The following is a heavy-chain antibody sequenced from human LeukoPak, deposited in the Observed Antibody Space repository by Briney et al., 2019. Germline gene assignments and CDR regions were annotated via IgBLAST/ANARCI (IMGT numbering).Heavy chain of an antibody. CDR1: GFTFSSYS. J-gene: IGHJ3*02. V-gene: IGHV3-48*02. D-gene: IGHD2-21*02. CDR3: ARDRYCGGDCYSNAFDI. CDR2: ISSSSTTI. Sequence: GGSLRLSCAASGFTFSSYSMNWVRQAPGKGLEWASYISSSSTTIYYADSLKGRFTISRDNGKNSLYLQMNSLRDEDTAVYYCARDRYCGGDCYSNAFDIWGQGTMVTVSS.